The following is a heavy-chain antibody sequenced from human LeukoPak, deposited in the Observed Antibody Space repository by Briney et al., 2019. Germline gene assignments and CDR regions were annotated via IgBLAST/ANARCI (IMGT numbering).Heavy chain of an antibody. CDR3: ATARNFRFEY. CDR2: MNGEGITI. Sequence: GGSLRLSCATSGLTFRTTWMHWVRQAPGKGLMWVSRMNGEGITIDYADSVKGRFTVSRDYAKNTLFLQMNNLRTEDTALYFCATARNFRFEYWGQGSLVIVSA. D-gene: IGHD1-7*01. V-gene: IGHV3-74*01. CDR1: GLTFRTTW. J-gene: IGHJ4*02.